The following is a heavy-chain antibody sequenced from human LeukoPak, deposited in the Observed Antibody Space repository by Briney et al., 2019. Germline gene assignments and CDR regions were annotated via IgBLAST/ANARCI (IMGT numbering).Heavy chain of an antibody. CDR2: ISYDDGSNK. CDR1: GFTFSSYA. Sequence: GRSLRLSCATSGFTFSSYALHWVRQAPGKGLEWVAVISYDDGSNKYYADSVKGRFTISRDNSKNTLYLQMNSLRTEDTAVYYCARESGGNTPYYFDYWGQGTLVTVSS. CDR3: ARESGGNTPYYFDY. J-gene: IGHJ4*02. D-gene: IGHD2-2*02. V-gene: IGHV3-30*04.